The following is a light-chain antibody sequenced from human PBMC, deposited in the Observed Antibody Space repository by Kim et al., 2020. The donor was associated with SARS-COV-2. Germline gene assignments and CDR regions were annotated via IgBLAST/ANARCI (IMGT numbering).Light chain of an antibody. V-gene: IGKV3-20*01. CDR3: QQDGSAPYS. J-gene: IGKJ2*03. CDR1: QSVSSSY. CDR2: GAS. Sequence: EIVLTQSPGTLSLSPGERATLSCRASQSVSSSYLAWYQQKPGQAPRLLIYGASSRATGFPDRFSGSGSGTDFTLTISRLEPEDFAVYYCQQDGSAPYSCGQETKRDI.